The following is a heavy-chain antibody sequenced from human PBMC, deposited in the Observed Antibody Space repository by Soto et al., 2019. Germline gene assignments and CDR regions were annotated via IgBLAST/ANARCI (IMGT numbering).Heavy chain of an antibody. V-gene: IGHV3-7*03. CDR3: ARDGLLFSGPYRPSRFDY. CDR2: IKEDGSEA. J-gene: IGHJ4*02. Sequence: PGGSLRLSCAASGFTFSNHWMTWVRQAPGKGLEWVANIKEDGSEAHYADSVKGRFTITRDNIKNFLFLQMNGLRADDTASYYCARDGLLFSGPYRPSRFDYWGLGTLVTVSS. D-gene: IGHD3-16*02. CDR1: GFTFSNHW.